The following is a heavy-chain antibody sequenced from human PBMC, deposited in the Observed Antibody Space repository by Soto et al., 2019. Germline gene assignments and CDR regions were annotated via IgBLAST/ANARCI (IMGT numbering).Heavy chain of an antibody. D-gene: IGHD2-21*01. CDR1: GFTFTGSW. CDR3: PRGILGSVMANDD. J-gene: IGHJ4*02. CDR2: INGDGSGT. V-gene: IGHV3-74*01. Sequence: EVQLVESGGGLVQPGGSLRLSCAASGFTFTGSWMHWVRQAPGKGLVWVSRINGDGSGTSYADFVKGRFIISRDDAKNKLLVQRNGMKTGDTPVYYSPRGILGSVMANDDWGQGALVTVS.